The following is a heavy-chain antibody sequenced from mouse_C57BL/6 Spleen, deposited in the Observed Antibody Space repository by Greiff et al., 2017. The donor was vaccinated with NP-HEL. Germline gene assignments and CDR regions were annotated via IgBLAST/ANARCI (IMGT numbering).Heavy chain of an antibody. CDR3: ARGGTTLPFDY. V-gene: IGHV5-17*01. D-gene: IGHD1-1*01. CDR1: GFTFSDYG. CDR2: ISSGSSTI. J-gene: IGHJ2*01. Sequence: EVQLQQSGGGLVKPGGSLKLSCAASGFTFSDYGMHWVRQAPEKGLEWVAYISSGSSTIYYADTVKGRFTISRDNAKNTLFLQMTSLRSEDTAMYYCARGGTTLPFDYWGQGTTLTVSS.